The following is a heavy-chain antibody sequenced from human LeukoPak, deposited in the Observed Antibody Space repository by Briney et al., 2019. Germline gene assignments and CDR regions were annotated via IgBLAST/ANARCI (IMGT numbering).Heavy chain of an antibody. CDR1: GGSISDYW. V-gene: IGHV4/OR15-8*02. J-gene: IGHJ4*02. CDR3: SRESGPFCPFGY. CDR2: ISLAGQT. D-gene: IGHD1-26*01. Sequence: PSETLSLTCTVSGGSISDYWWSWIRQPPGQGLEWIGEISLAGQTNYNPSLNGRVTMSLDKSSNQLSLHLTSVTAADTATYFCSRESGPFCPFGYWGQETLLIVPP.